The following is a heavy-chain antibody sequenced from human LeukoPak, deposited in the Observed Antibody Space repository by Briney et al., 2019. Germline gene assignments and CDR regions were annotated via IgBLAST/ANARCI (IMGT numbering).Heavy chain of an antibody. Sequence: ASVTVSCKVSGYTLTELSMHWVRQAPGKGLEWMGGFDPEDGETIYAQKFQGRVTMTEDTSTDTAYMELSSLRSEDTAVYYCGRGNSRYNWNDGGVDYWGQGTLVTVSS. J-gene: IGHJ4*02. CDR2: FDPEDGET. D-gene: IGHD1-1*01. CDR3: GRGNSRYNWNDGGVDY. V-gene: IGHV1-24*01. CDR1: GYTLTELS.